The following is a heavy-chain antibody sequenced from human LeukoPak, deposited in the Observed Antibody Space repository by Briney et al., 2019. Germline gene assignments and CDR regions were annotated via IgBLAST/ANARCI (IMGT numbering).Heavy chain of an antibody. CDR2: ISGSGGST. D-gene: IGHD1-14*01. J-gene: IGHJ3*02. V-gene: IGHV3-23*01. CDR1: GFTFSSYA. Sequence: GGSLRLSCAASGFTFSSYAMSWVRQAPGKGLEWVSAISGSGGSTYYADSVKGRFTISRDNSKNTLYLQMNSLRAEDTAVYYCARLKAGENAFDIWGQGTMVTVSS. CDR3: ARLKAGENAFDI.